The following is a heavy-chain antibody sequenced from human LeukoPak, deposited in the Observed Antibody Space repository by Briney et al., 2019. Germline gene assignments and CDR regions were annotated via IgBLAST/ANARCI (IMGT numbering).Heavy chain of an antibody. J-gene: IGHJ3*02. Sequence: GGSRRLSCAASGFTFSNAWMSWVRQAPGKGLEWVAVISYDGSNKYYADSVKGRFTISRDNSKNTLYLQMNSLRAEDTAVYYCARTAIIAAAGIDAFDIWGQGTMVTVSS. D-gene: IGHD6-13*01. CDR3: ARTAIIAAAGIDAFDI. CDR2: ISYDGSNK. CDR1: GFTFSNAW. V-gene: IGHV3-30-3*01.